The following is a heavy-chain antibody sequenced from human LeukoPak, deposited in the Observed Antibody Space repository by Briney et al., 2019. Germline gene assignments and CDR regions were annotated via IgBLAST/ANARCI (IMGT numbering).Heavy chain of an antibody. J-gene: IGHJ6*03. D-gene: IGHD3-22*01. CDR1: GGSISSYY. V-gene: IGHV4-59*12. Sequence: PSETLSLTCTVSGGSISSYYWSWLRQPPGKGLEYIGYTHYSGATNYNPSLKSRVTISVDTSKNQFSLKLSSVTAADTAVYYCARTPGDAMIVVKAYYMDVWGKGTTVTVSS. CDR2: THYSGAT. CDR3: ARTPGDAMIVVKAYYMDV.